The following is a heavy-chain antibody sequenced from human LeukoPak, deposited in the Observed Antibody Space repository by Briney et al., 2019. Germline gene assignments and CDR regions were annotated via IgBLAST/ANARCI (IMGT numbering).Heavy chain of an antibody. J-gene: IGHJ4*02. V-gene: IGHV3-23*01. CDR1: GASFTKYG. CDR2: ISRSGDIT. CDR3: ATEGFYY. Sequence: GGCLRLSCAAAGASFTKYGMKWVRQAAGGGLEYISGISRSGDITHYADSVKGRFTISRDNVENTLYLQMNSLRADDTALYYCATEGFYYWGPGTQVTVSS.